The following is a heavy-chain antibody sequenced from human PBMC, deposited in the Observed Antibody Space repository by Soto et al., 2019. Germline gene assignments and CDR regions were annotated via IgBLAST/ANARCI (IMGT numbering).Heavy chain of an antibody. CDR3: ARDNGVVVALRYYYYGMDV. CDR2: ISCRXSNK. J-gene: IGHJ6*02. D-gene: IGHD2-15*01. V-gene: IGHV3-30*03. CDR1: GFTFSSYC. Sequence: TGGSIRLSCAASGFTFSSYCIHWVRQAPGKWLEWVAVISCRXSNKYYADLVKGRFTISRDNSKTTLYLQMKSLRAEDTAVYYCARDNGVVVALRYYYYGMDVWGQGTTVTVSS.